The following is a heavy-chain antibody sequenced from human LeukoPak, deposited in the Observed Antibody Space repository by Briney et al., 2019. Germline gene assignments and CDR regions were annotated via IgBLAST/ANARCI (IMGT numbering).Heavy chain of an antibody. J-gene: IGHJ4*02. CDR1: GASFSSGDQY. Sequence: SQTLSLTCTVSGASFSSGDQYWNWIRQSPGKGLEWIGSIHPSGMLYNNPSLESRVTISIDTSKNQFSLNLNSVTAADTAVYFCSRGLDSRKLGYWGQGTLVTVSS. D-gene: IGHD3-22*01. CDR2: IHPSGML. CDR3: SRGLDSRKLGY. V-gene: IGHV4-31*03.